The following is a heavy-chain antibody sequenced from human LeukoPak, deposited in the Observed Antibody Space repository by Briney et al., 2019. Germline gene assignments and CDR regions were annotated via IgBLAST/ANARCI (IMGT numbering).Heavy chain of an antibody. CDR1: GFTFSSYG. CDR3: AKGHYYDSSGYSN. Sequence: GGSLRLSCAASGFTFSSYGMHWVRQAPGKGLEWVAVISYDGSNKYYADSVKGRFTISRDNSKDTLYLQMNSLRAEDTAVYYCAKGHYYDSSGYSNWGQGTLVTVSS. D-gene: IGHD3-22*01. J-gene: IGHJ4*02. V-gene: IGHV3-30*18. CDR2: ISYDGSNK.